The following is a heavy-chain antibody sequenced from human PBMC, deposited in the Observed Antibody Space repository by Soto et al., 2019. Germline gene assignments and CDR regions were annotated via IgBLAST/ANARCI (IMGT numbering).Heavy chain of an antibody. V-gene: IGHV1-18*01. Sequence: ASVKVSCKASGYTFTSYGISWVRQAPGQGLEWMGWISAYNGNTNYAQKLQGRVTMTTDTSTSTAYMELRSLRSGDTAVYYCARDVAARLANWFDPWGQGTLVTVSS. CDR3: ARDVAARLANWFDP. CDR1: GYTFTSYG. CDR2: ISAYNGNT. D-gene: IGHD6-6*01. J-gene: IGHJ5*02.